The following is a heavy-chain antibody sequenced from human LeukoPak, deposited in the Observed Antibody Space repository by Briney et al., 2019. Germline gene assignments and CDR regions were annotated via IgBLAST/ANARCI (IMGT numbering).Heavy chain of an antibody. Sequence: SETLSLTCTVSGGSISSSSYYWGWIRQPPGKGLEWIGSIYYSGSTYYNPSLKSRVTISVDTSKNQFSLKLSSVTAADTAVYYCARGGTYCYYYYMDVWGKGTTVTISS. V-gene: IGHV4-39*07. CDR2: IYYSGST. J-gene: IGHJ6*03. CDR1: GGSISSSSYY. CDR3: ARGGTYCYYYYMDV.